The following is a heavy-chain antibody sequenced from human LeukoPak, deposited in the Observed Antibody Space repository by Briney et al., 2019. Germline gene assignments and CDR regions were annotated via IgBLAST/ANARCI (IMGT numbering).Heavy chain of an antibody. J-gene: IGHJ4*02. CDR3: ARNFYFDSSGYYHY. Sequence: AASVKVSCKASGYTFTGYYMHWVRQAPGQGLEWMGWINPNSGGTNYAQRFQGRVTMTRDTSISTAYMELSRLRSDDTAVYYCARNFYFDSSGYYHYWGQGTLATVSS. CDR2: INPNSGGT. D-gene: IGHD3-22*01. CDR1: GYTFTGYY. V-gene: IGHV1-2*02.